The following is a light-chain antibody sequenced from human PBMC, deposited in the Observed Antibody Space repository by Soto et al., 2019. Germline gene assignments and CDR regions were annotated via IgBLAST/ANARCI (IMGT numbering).Light chain of an antibody. V-gene: IGKV1D-13*01. CDR2: DAS. Sequence: AIQLTQSPSSLSASVGDRVTITCRASQGISSALAWYQQKPGKAPKLLIYDASSLESGVPSRFNGSGSGKNFTFIISSLQPEEFATYYCQHFNNYLLTFGGGTKVEIK. CDR3: QHFNNYLLT. CDR1: QGISSA. J-gene: IGKJ4*01.